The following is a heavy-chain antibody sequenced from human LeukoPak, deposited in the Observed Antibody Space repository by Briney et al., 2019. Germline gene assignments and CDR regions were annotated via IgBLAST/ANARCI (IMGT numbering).Heavy chain of an antibody. CDR1: GYTFTAYY. Sequence: ASVKVSCKASGYTFTAYYFHWVRQAPGQGLEWRGGINPNTGGTEYAQNFQGRVTMTRDTSISTAYMELSRLRFDDTAVYYCARVSVGEDFWSGYYGYWGQGTLVTVSS. CDR2: INPNTGGT. D-gene: IGHD3-3*01. V-gene: IGHV1-2*02. CDR3: ARVSVGEDFWSGYYGY. J-gene: IGHJ4*02.